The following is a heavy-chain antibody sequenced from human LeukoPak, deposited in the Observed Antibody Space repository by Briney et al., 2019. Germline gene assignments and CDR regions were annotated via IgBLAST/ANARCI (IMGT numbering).Heavy chain of an antibody. J-gene: IGHJ3*02. CDR2: IYYSGST. CDR1: GGSISSSSYY. CDR3: ARGIYDSSGYYLDTKVRAFDI. Sequence: PSETLSLTCTVSGGSISSSSYYWGWIRQPPGKGLEWIGSIYYSGSTYYNPSLKSRVTISVDTSKNQFSLKLSSVTAADTAVYYCARGIYDSSGYYLDTKVRAFDIWGQGTMVTVSS. D-gene: IGHD3-22*01. V-gene: IGHV4-39*01.